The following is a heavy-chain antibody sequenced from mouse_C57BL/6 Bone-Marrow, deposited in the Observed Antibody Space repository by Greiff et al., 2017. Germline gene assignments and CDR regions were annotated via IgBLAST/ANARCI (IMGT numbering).Heavy chain of an antibody. CDR1: GYTFTDYY. V-gene: IGHV1-19*01. J-gene: IGHJ1*03. CDR3: ARTRGWYFDV. Sequence: EVQLQQSGPVLVKPGASVKMSCKASGYTFTDYYMNWVKQSHGKSLEWIGVINPYNGGTSYNQKFKGKATLTVDKSSSTAYMELNSLTSEDSAVYYCARTRGWYFDVWGTGTTVTVSS. CDR2: INPYNGGT.